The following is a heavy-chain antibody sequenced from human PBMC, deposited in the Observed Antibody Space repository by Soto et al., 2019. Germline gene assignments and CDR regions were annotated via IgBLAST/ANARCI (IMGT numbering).Heavy chain of an antibody. J-gene: IGHJ4*02. V-gene: IGHV4-30-4*01. Sequence: QVQLQESGPGLVKPSHTLSLTCTVSGGSISTVDYWWSWIRQSPDMGLEWIGHIYDGGRTYNNPSLESRVTMTVDTATSQLDLALSSVSADDPAVYYGARGPSGDQVDSWGQGTLVNVSS. D-gene: IGHD7-27*01. CDR2: IYDGGRT. CDR1: GGSISTVDYW. CDR3: ARGPSGDQVDS.